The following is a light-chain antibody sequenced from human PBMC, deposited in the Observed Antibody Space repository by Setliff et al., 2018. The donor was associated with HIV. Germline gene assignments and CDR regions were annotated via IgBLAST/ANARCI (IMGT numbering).Light chain of an antibody. V-gene: IGLV3-21*03. J-gene: IGLJ1*01. CDR2: DDN. Sequence: SYELTQPPSVSVAPGKTARITCGGNNIGGKSVHWYQQKPGQAPVLVVYDDNDRPSWIPERFSGSNSGNTATLTISRVEVGDEADYYCQVWDSSSDHYVFGSGTKVTVL. CDR1: NIGGKS. CDR3: QVWDSSSDHYV.